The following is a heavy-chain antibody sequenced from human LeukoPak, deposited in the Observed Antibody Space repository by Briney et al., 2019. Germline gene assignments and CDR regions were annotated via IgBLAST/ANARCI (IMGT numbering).Heavy chain of an antibody. CDR1: GFTFSSYG. CDR2: ISYDGSNK. CDR3: AKDRVGSGRYEAYYYYYYGMDV. V-gene: IGHV3-30*18. J-gene: IGHJ6*02. D-gene: IGHD6-19*01. Sequence: GGSLRLSCAASGFTFSSYGMHWVRQAPGKGLEWVAVISYDGSNKYYADSVKGRFTISRDNSKNTLYLQMNSLRAEDTAVYYCAKDRVGSGRYEAYYYYYYGMDVWGQGTTVTVSS.